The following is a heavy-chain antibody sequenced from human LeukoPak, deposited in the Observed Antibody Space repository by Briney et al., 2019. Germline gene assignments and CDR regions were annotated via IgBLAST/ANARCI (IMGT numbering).Heavy chain of an antibody. CDR1: GFSFSSYW. Sequence: GGSLRLSCAASGFSFSSYWMSWVRRAPGKGLEWVANIKEDVSEKNYVDSVKGRFTISRDNAKNSLYLQMNSLRAEDTAVYYCARKDSSPRTFDYWGQGTLVTVSS. J-gene: IGHJ4*02. D-gene: IGHD3-22*01. V-gene: IGHV3-7*01. CDR3: ARKDSSPRTFDY. CDR2: IKEDVSEK.